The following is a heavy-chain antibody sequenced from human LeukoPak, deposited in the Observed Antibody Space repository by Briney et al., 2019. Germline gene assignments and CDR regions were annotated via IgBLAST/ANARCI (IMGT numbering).Heavy chain of an antibody. CDR3: ARGSCSGGSCLDFDY. CDR1: GGTFSSYA. D-gene: IGHD2-15*01. CDR2: IIPIFGTA. V-gene: IGHV1-69*01. J-gene: IGHJ4*02. Sequence: SVKVSCKASGGTFSSYAISWVRQAPGQGLEWMGGIIPIFGTANYAQKFQGRVTITADESTSTAYMELSSLRSEDTAVYYCARGSCSGGSCLDFDYWGQGTLVTVSS.